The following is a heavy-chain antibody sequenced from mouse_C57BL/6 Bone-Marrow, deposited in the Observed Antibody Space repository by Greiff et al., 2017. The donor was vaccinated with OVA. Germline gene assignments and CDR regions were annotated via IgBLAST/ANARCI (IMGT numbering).Heavy chain of an antibody. CDR2: IYPGDGDT. V-gene: IGHV1-82*01. J-gene: IGHJ3*01. D-gene: IGHD3-1*01. Sequence: QVQLQQSGPELVKPGASVKISCKASGYAFSSSWMNWVKQRPGKGLEWIGRIYPGDGDTNCNGKFKGKATLTADKSSSTAYMQLSSLTSEDSAVYVCARPGTGAYWGQGTLVTVSA. CDR1: GYAFSSSW. CDR3: ARPGTGAY.